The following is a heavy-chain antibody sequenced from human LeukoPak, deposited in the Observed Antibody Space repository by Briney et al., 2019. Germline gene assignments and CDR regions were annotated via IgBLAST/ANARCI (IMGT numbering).Heavy chain of an antibody. V-gene: IGHV1-8*03. D-gene: IGHD4-17*01. CDR2: INPNSGST. J-gene: IGHJ3*01. Sequence: ASVKVSCKTSGYTFTDYDVLWVRQAPGQGLEWMGWINPNSGSTNYAQRLQGRVTFTRDTSLSIAYMELSSLTSEDAAVYFCARGDFGETNTAFDVWGQGTLVAVSS. CDR3: ARGDFGETNTAFDV. CDR1: GYTFTDYD.